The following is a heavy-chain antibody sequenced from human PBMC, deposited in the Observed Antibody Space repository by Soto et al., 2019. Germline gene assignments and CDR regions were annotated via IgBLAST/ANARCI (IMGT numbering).Heavy chain of an antibody. CDR1: GFTLSSYW. V-gene: IGHV3-74*01. CDR2: MSIDWSTI. CDR3: AIGYCRRTSCYTVAIGTY. D-gene: IGHD2-2*02. Sequence: PGGSLSLSCAVSGFTLSSYWQHWVCKAPGKGLVLVSRMSIDWSTITYANSVKGRFTISRDNAKNTLYMQMHSLRAEYTAVYYCAIGYCRRTSCYTVAIGTYWGQGTLVTVSS. J-gene: IGHJ4*02.